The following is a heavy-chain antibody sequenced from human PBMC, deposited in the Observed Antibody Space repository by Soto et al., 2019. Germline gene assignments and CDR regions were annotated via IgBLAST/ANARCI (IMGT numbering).Heavy chain of an antibody. D-gene: IGHD3-16*01. V-gene: IGHV1-18*01. CDR3: ARDTAGGFDF. J-gene: IGHJ4*02. CDR1: GYTFTSYG. CDR2: ISAYNGDT. Sequence: ASVKVSCKASGYTFTSYGISWVRQAPGQGLEWMGWISAYNGDTNYAQNLQGRVTMTTDTSTNTAYMDLRSLRSDDTAVYYCARDTAGGFDFWGQGALVTVSS.